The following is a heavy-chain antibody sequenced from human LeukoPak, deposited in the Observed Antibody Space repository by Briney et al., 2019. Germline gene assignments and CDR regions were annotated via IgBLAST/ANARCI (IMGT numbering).Heavy chain of an antibody. J-gene: IGHJ5*02. CDR3: ARVYAYGFDP. CDR1: GGSISSHY. D-gene: IGHD3-16*01. Sequence: SETLSLTCTVSGGSISSHYWSWIRQPPGKGLEWIGYIYYSGSTNYNPSLKSRVTISVDTSKNQFSLKLSSVTAADTAVYYCARVYAYGFDPWGQGTLVTVSS. CDR2: IYYSGST. V-gene: IGHV4-59*11.